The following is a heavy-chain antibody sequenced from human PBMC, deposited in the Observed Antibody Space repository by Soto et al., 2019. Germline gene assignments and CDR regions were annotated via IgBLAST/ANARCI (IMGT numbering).Heavy chain of an antibody. V-gene: IGHV3-7*01. CDR1: GFTFSSYW. D-gene: IGHD3-9*01. CDR2: IKQDGSEK. J-gene: IGHJ6*03. CDR3: AREYYDILTGYYSYYYYYMDV. Sequence: EVQLVESGGGLVQPGGSLRLSCAASGFTFSSYWMSWVRQAPGKGLEWVANIKQDGSEKYYVDSVKGRFTISRDNAKNSLYLQMNSLRAEDTAVYYCAREYYDILTGYYSYYYYYMDVWGEGTTVTVSS.